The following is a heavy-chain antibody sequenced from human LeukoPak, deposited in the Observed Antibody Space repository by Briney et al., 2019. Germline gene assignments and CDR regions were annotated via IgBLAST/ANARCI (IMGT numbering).Heavy chain of an antibody. CDR1: GYTFTGYY. Sequence: ASVKVSCKASGYTFTGYYMHWVRQAPGQGLQWMGWINPNSGGTNYAQRFQGRVSMTRDTSINTAYMELSRLRSDDTAVYYCARGSQTLYGMDVWGQGTTVTVSS. V-gene: IGHV1-2*02. CDR2: INPNSGGT. J-gene: IGHJ6*02. CDR3: ARGSQTLYGMDV.